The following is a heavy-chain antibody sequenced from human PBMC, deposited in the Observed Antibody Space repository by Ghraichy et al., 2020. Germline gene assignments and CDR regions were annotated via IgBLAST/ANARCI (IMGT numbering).Heavy chain of an antibody. CDR2: MNPNSGNT. CDR1: GYTFTSHD. CDR3: ARVSKHYDFLTGYSNYYYYYMDV. J-gene: IGHJ6*03. D-gene: IGHD3-9*01. V-gene: IGHV1-8*03. Sequence: ASGKVSCKASGYTFTSHDINWVRQATGQGLEWMGWMNPNSGNTGYAQKFQGRVTFTRDTSIGTAYMELSSLRSEDTAVYYCARVSKHYDFLTGYSNYYYYYMDVWGKGTTIAVSS.